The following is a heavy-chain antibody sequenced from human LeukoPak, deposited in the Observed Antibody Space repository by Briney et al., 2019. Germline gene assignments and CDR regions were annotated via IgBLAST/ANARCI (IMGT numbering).Heavy chain of an antibody. CDR3: ARGASDYTHYYYMDV. D-gene: IGHD4-11*01. Sequence: PSETLSLTCTVSGGSISSYYWSWIRQPPGKGLEWIGYIYYSGSTNYNPSLKSRVTISVDTSKNQFSLKLSSVTAADTAVYYCARGASDYTHYYYMDVWGKGTTVTVSS. V-gene: IGHV4-59*01. CDR1: GGSISSYY. J-gene: IGHJ6*03. CDR2: IYYSGST.